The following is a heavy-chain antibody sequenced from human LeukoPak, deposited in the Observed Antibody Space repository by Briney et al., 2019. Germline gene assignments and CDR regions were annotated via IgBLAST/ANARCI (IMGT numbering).Heavy chain of an antibody. CDR2: IYHSGST. CDR1: GYSISSGYY. V-gene: IGHV4-38-2*01. Sequence: SETLSLTCAVSGYSISSGYYWGWIRQPPGKGLEWIGSIYHSGSTYYNPSLKSRVTISVDTSKNQFSLKLSPVTAADTAVYYCARGDFWSGYYPPDYFDYWGQGTLVTVSS. CDR3: ARGDFWSGYYPPDYFDY. D-gene: IGHD3-3*01. J-gene: IGHJ4*02.